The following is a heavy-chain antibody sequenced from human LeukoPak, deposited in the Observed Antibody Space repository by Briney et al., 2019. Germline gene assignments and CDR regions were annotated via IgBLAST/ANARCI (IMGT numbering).Heavy chain of an antibody. D-gene: IGHD2-15*01. V-gene: IGHV1-46*01. Sequence: ASVKVSCKASGYSFTSYYMHWVRQAPGQGLEWMGIINPSGGSTSYAQRFQGRVTMTRDTSTGTVYMELSSLRSEDTAVYYCARDHQGRSDAFDIWGQGTMVTVSS. J-gene: IGHJ3*02. CDR2: INPSGGST. CDR3: ARDHQGRSDAFDI. CDR1: GYSFTSYY.